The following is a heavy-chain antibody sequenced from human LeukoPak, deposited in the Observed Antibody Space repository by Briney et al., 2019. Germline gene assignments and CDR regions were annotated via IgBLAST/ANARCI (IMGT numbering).Heavy chain of an antibody. CDR3: ARGFDSKSTYFDY. Sequence: SETLSLTCTVSGGSISSYHWSWIRQPPGKGLEWIGYIYYSGSTTYNPSLKSRVTISVDTSKNQFSLRLTSVTAADTAVYYCARGFDSKSTYFDYWGQGTLVTVSS. D-gene: IGHD5-12*01. CDR2: IYYSGST. CDR1: GGSISSYH. V-gene: IGHV4-59*01. J-gene: IGHJ4*02.